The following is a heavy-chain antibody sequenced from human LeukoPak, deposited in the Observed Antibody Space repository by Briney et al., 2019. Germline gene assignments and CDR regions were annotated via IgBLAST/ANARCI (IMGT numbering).Heavy chain of an antibody. J-gene: IGHJ3*02. CDR2: IYSGGST. V-gene: IGHV3-53*01. CDR3: ASPEGSGSYSYHDAFDI. Sequence: GGSPRLSCAASGFTVSSNYMSWVRQAPGKGLEWVSVIYSGGSTYYADSVKGRFTISRDNAKNSLYLQMNSLRAEDTALYYCASPEGSGSYSYHDAFDIWGQGTMVTVSS. CDR1: GFTVSSNY. D-gene: IGHD1-26*01.